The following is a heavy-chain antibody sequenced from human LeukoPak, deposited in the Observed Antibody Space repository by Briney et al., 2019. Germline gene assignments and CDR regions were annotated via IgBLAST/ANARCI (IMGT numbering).Heavy chain of an antibody. CDR1: GYTLTSYG. J-gene: IGHJ4*02. V-gene: IGHV1-18*01. CDR3: ARASYDSSGYYSYYFDY. CDR2: ISAYNGNT. D-gene: IGHD3-22*01. Sequence: ASVKVSCKASGYTLTSYGISWVRQAPGQGLEWMGWISAYNGNTNYAQKLQGRVTMTTDTSTSTAYVELRSLRSDDTAVYYCARASYDSSGYYSYYFDYWGQGTLVTVSS.